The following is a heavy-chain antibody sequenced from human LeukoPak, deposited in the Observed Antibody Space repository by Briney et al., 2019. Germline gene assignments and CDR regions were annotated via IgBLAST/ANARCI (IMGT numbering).Heavy chain of an antibody. CDR1: GGSISSGDYY. CDR3: ARARITMVRVPVGWFDP. V-gene: IGHV4-30-4*01. Sequence: PSQTLSLTCTVSGGSISSGDYYWSWIRQPPGKGLEWIGYIYYSGSTYYNPSLKSRVTISVDTSKNQFSLKLSSVTAADTAVYYCARARITMVRVPVGWFDPWGQGTLVTVSS. CDR2: IYYSGST. D-gene: IGHD3-10*01. J-gene: IGHJ5*02.